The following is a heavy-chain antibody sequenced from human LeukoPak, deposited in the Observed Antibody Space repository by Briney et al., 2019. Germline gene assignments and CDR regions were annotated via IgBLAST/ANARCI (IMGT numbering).Heavy chain of an antibody. V-gene: IGHV3-48*03. J-gene: IGHJ1*01. CDR2: ISSSGSTM. CDR3: ARAIH. CDR1: GFTFSSYA. Sequence: GGSLRLSCAASGFTFSSYAMNWVRQAPGKGLEWVSYISSSGSTMYYADSLKGRFTISRDNAKNSLYLKMNSLRAEDTAVYYCARAIHWGQGTLVTVSS.